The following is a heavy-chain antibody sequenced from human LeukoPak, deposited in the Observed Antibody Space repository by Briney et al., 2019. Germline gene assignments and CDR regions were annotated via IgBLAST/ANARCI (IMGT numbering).Heavy chain of an antibody. Sequence: GGSLRLSCVASGFTLSSYGMHWVRQAPGKGLEWVATVSGSGDRMYHADSVKGRFTISRDNSKNTIYLQTNSLRAEDTALYYCAKAAAAPGFDFWGQGTLVTVSS. CDR2: VSGSGDRM. D-gene: IGHD6-13*01. J-gene: IGHJ4*02. V-gene: IGHV3-23*01. CDR3: AKAAAAPGFDF. CDR1: GFTLSSYG.